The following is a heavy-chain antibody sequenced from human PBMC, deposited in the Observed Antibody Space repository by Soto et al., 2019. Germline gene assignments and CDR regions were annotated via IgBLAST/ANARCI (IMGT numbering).Heavy chain of an antibody. CDR2: IYYSGST. Sequence: SETLCLTCTVSGGSISSYYWSWIRQPPGKGLEWIGYIYYSGSTNYNPSLKSRVTISVDTSKNQFSLKLSSVTAADTAVYYCARRYGPGFDYWGQGTLVTVSS. V-gene: IGHV4-59*08. D-gene: IGHD4-17*01. CDR3: ARRYGPGFDY. CDR1: GGSISSYY. J-gene: IGHJ4*02.